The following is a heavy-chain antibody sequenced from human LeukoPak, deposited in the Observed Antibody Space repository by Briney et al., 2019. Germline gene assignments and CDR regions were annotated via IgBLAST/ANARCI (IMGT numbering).Heavy chain of an antibody. D-gene: IGHD3-22*01. Sequence: QAGGSLRLSCAASGFTFSSYEMNWVRQAPGKGLEWVSYISSSGSTIYYADSVKGRFTISRDNAKNSLYLQMNSLRAEDTAVYYCARDNPSSSSWYGYYYDSSGYLLDYWGQGTLVTVSS. CDR1: GFTFSSYE. CDR3: ARDNPSSSSWYGYYYDSSGYLLDY. J-gene: IGHJ4*02. V-gene: IGHV3-48*03. CDR2: ISSSGSTI.